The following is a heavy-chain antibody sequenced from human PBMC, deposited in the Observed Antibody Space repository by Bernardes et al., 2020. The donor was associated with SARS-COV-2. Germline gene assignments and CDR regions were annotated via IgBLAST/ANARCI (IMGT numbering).Heavy chain of an antibody. CDR2: IYHSGST. J-gene: IGHJ6*02. CDR1: GYSISSGYY. D-gene: IGHD2-2*01. Sequence: SETLSLTCAVSGYSISSGYYWGWIRQPPGKGLEWIGSIYHSGSTYYNPSLKSRVTISVDTSKNQFSLKLSSVTAADTAVYYCARDRSTSTYYYYYYGMDVWGQGTTVTVSS. V-gene: IGHV4-38-2*02. CDR3: ARDRSTSTYYYYYYGMDV.